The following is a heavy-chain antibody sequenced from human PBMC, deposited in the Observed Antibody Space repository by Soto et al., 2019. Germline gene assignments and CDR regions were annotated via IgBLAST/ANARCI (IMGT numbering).Heavy chain of an antibody. V-gene: IGHV3-48*02. D-gene: IGHD3-22*01. Sequence: EVQLVESGGGLVQPGGSLRLSCAASGFTFISYSMTWVRQAPGKGLEWVSYIDTSSRTKFYADSVKGRFTISRDNAKNSLFLQMNSLSDEDTAVYYCARARYYDSSGYYTDAFDIWGQGTMVTVSS. CDR3: ARARYYDSSGYYTDAFDI. CDR2: IDTSSRTK. CDR1: GFTFISYS. J-gene: IGHJ3*02.